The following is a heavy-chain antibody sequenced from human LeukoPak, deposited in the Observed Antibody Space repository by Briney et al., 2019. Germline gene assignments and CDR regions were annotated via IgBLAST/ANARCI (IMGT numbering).Heavy chain of an antibody. J-gene: IGHJ4*02. CDR2: INHSGST. CDR1: GGSFSGYY. CDR3: ARDSGGN. D-gene: IGHD3-16*01. Sequence: SETLSLTCAVYGGSFSGYYWSWIRQPPGKGLEWIGEINHSGSTNYNPSLKSRVTISVDTSKNQFSLKLSSVTAADMAVYYCARDSGGNWGQGTLVTVSS. V-gene: IGHV4-34*01.